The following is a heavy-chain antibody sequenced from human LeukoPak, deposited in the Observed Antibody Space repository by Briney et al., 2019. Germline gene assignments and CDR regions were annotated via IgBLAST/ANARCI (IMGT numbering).Heavy chain of an antibody. Sequence: SETLSLTCAVYGGSFSGYYWSWIRQPPGKGLEWIGEINHSGSTNYNPSLKSRVTISVDTSKNQFSLKLSPVTAADTAVYYCARGSAHVRGSSIDYWGQGTLVTVSS. CDR2: INHSGST. CDR3: ARGSAHVRGSSIDY. V-gene: IGHV4-34*01. J-gene: IGHJ4*02. CDR1: GGSFSGYY. D-gene: IGHD3-16*01.